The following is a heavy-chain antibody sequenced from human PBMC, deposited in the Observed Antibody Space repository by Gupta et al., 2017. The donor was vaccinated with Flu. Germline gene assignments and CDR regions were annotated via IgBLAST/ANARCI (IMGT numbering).Heavy chain of an antibody. CDR2: ISSSGSTI. V-gene: IGHV3-11*01. CDR3: ARDRVYSSSWYSYYYGMDV. Sequence: WIRQAPGKGLEWVSYISSSGSTIDYADSVKSRFTVSRDNAKNSLYLQMDSLRAEDTAVYYCARDRVYSSSWYSYYYGMDVWGQGTTVTVSS. J-gene: IGHJ6*02. D-gene: IGHD6-13*01.